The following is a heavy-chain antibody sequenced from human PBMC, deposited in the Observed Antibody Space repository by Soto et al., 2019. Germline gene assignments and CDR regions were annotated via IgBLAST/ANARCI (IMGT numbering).Heavy chain of an antibody. CDR1: GFTFSSYW. D-gene: IGHD3-16*01. J-gene: IGHJ4*02. V-gene: IGHV3-74*01. CDR2: INSDGSST. Sequence: PGGSLRLSCAASGFTFSSYWMHWVRQAPGKGLVWVSRINSDGSSTSYADSVKGRFTISRDNAKNTLYLQMNSLRAEDTAVYYCARLGEMATMRPYYFDYWGQGTLVTVSS. CDR3: ARLGEMATMRPYYFDY.